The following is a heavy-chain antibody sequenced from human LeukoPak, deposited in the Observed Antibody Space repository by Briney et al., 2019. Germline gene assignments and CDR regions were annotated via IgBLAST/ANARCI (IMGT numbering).Heavy chain of an antibody. CDR1: GFTVSSNS. D-gene: IGHD5-18*01. CDR3: ARAMRGYSYILEH. V-gene: IGHV3-53*01. J-gene: IGHJ4*02. CDR2: IYSGGDT. Sequence: GGSLRLSCAASGFTVSSNSMSWVRQAPGKGLEWVSVIYSGGDTFYADSVKGRFTISRDNSKNTLYLQMNSLRVEDTAVYYCARAMRGYSYILEHWGQGTLVTVSS.